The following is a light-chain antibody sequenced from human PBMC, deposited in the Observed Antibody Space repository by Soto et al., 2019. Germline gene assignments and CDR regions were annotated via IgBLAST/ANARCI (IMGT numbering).Light chain of an antibody. Sequence: DIQMTQSPSTLSASVGDRVTITCRASQSISSWLAWYQQKPGKAPRLLIYDASYFERGVPSRFSGSGSGTEFTLTISDLQPDDLANYYCQQYNSLWTFGQGTKVEI. CDR1: QSISSW. CDR3: QQYNSLWT. J-gene: IGKJ1*01. V-gene: IGKV1-5*01. CDR2: DAS.